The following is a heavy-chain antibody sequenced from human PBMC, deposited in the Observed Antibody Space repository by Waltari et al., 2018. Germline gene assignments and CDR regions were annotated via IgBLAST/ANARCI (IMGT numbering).Heavy chain of an antibody. D-gene: IGHD6-6*01. CDR3: AKGIAARPDYYYYMDV. CDR2: ISGSGGST. J-gene: IGHJ6*03. V-gene: IGHV3-23*01. CDR1: GFTFSSYA. Sequence: EVQLLESGGGLVQPGGSLRLSCAASGFTFSSYAMSWVRQAPGKGLEWVSAISGSGGSTYYADSVKGRFTISRDNSKNTLYLQMNSLRAEDTAVYYCAKGIAARPDYYYYMDVWGKGTTVTISS.